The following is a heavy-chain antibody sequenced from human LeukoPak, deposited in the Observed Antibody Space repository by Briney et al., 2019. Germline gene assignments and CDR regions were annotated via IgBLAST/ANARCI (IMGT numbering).Heavy chain of an antibody. CDR2: ISNTGNAL. J-gene: IGHJ4*02. Sequence: GGSLRLSCAVSGFIFSSYTMNWVRQAPGKGLEWVSYISNTGNALNYADSVKGRFTISRDNAKNSLYLQMNSLRAEDTAVYYCARPAPGTYSTFDYWGPGTLVTVSS. D-gene: IGHD6-13*01. CDR3: ARPAPGTYSTFDY. CDR1: GFIFSSYT. V-gene: IGHV3-48*01.